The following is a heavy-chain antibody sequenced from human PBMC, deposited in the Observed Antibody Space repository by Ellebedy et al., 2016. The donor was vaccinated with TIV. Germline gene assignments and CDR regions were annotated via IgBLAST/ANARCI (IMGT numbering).Heavy chain of an antibody. J-gene: IGHJ4*02. CDR1: GYTFTSYG. Sequence: ASVKVSXKASGYTFTSYGISWVRQAPGQGLEWMGWISAYNGNTNYAQKLQGRVTMTTDTSTSTAYMELRSLRSDDTAVYYCARDHSYYYDSSGYYYYFDYWGQGTLVTVSS. D-gene: IGHD3-22*01. CDR3: ARDHSYYYDSSGYYYYFDY. CDR2: ISAYNGNT. V-gene: IGHV1-18*01.